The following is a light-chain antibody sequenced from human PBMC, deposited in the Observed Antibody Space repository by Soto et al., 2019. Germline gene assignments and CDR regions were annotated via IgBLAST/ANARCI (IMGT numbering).Light chain of an antibody. J-gene: IGLJ3*02. V-gene: IGLV2-14*01. CDR1: SSDVGGYNY. CDR3: SSSTGSSTLV. CDR2: EVS. Sequence: QSALTQPASVSGSLGQSITISCTGSSSDVGGYNYVSWYQQHPGKAPKVMIYEVSNRPSGVSNRFSGSKSGNTASLTISGLQAEDEADYYCSSSTGSSTLVFGGGTKVTVL.